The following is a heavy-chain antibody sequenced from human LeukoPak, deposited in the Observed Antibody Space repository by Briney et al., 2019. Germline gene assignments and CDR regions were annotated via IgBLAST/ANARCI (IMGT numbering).Heavy chain of an antibody. V-gene: IGHV4-39*07. CDR2: IYYSEST. J-gene: IGHJ4*02. D-gene: IGHD4-17*01. CDR1: GGSISSSSYY. Sequence: SETLSLTCTVSGGSISSSSYYWGWIRQPPGKGLEWIGSIYYSESTYQNPSLKSRVTISVDTSKNQFSLKLSSVTAADTAVYYCARIPTVTFFDYWGQGTLVTVSS. CDR3: ARIPTVTFFDY.